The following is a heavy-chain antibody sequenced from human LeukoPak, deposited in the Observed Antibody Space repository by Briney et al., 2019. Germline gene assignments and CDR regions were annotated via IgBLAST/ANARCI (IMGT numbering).Heavy chain of an antibody. Sequence: GGSLRLSCAASGFTFSSYSMNWVRQAPGEGLEWVSYISSSSSTIYYADSVKGRFTISRDNAKNSLYLQMNSLRAEDTAVYYCAREGRERGYSGYGIFDYWGQGTLVTVSS. CDR1: GFTFSSYS. D-gene: IGHD5-12*01. J-gene: IGHJ4*02. CDR2: ISSSSSTI. CDR3: AREGRERGYSGYGIFDY. V-gene: IGHV3-48*04.